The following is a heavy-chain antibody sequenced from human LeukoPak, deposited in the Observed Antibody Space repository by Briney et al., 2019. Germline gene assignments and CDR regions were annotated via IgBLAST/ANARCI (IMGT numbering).Heavy chain of an antibody. CDR1: GSTFSNYD. Sequence: GGSLRLSCAASGSTFSNYDMNWVRQAPGRELEWVSYISSSGTTIYYADSVKGRFTISRDNAKNSLYLQMNSLRAEDTAVYYCARDGSESTGYYYALWGQGTLVTVSS. CDR2: ISSSGTTI. D-gene: IGHD3-22*01. J-gene: IGHJ4*02. CDR3: ARDGSESTGYYYAL. V-gene: IGHV3-48*03.